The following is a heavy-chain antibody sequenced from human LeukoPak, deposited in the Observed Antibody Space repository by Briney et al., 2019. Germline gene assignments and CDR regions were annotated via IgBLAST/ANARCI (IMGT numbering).Heavy chain of an antibody. V-gene: IGHV1-69*05. J-gene: IGHJ3*02. Sequence: SVKVSCKASGGTFSSYAISWVRQAPGQGLEWMGGIIPIFGTANYAQKFQGRVTITTDESTSTAYMELSSLRSEDTAVYYCARDSWGHDAFDIWGQGTMVTVSS. CDR3: ARDSWGHDAFDI. D-gene: IGHD3-16*01. CDR2: IIPIFGTA. CDR1: GGTFSSYA.